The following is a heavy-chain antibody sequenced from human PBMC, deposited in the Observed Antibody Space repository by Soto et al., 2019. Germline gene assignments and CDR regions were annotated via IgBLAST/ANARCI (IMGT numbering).Heavy chain of an antibody. CDR3: AMRGVDTFGLSY. J-gene: IGHJ4*02. V-gene: IGHV3-74*01. Sequence: EVQLVESGGGLVQPGVSLRLSCAVSGFTFSSFWMHWVRQAPGEGLVWVSRINTDGSSTSYADSVKGRFTISRDNAKNTLYLQMNSLRVEDTAMYYCAMRGVDTFGLSYWGQGTLVTGSS. CDR2: INTDGSST. D-gene: IGHD3-10*01. CDR1: GFTFSSFW.